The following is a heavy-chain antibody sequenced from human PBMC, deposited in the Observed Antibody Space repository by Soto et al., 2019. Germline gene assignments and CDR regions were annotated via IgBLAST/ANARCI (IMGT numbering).Heavy chain of an antibody. CDR3: ARHPGYYDILTGYTTYYFDY. D-gene: IGHD3-9*01. V-gene: IGHV4-59*08. J-gene: IGHJ4*02. Sequence: SETLSLTCTVSGGSIGTYYWSWIRQPPGKGLEWIGYIYYRGNTDYNPSLKSRVTISLDTPKNQFSLKLSSVTAADTAVYYFARHPGYYDILTGYTTYYFDYWGQGILVTVSS. CDR2: IYYRGNT. CDR1: GGSIGTYY.